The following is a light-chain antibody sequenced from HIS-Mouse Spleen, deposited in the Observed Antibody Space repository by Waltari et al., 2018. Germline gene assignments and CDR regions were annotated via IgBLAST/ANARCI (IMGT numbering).Light chain of an antibody. Sequence: SYELTQPPSVSVSPGQTASITCSGDALPQKYAYWYQQKSGQAPVLVIYEDSKRPSGIPERFSGSSSGTMATLTISGAQVEDEADYYCYSTDSSGNLRVFGGGTKLTVL. CDR3: YSTDSSGNLRV. V-gene: IGLV3-10*01. J-gene: IGLJ2*01. CDR2: EDS. CDR1: ALPQKY.